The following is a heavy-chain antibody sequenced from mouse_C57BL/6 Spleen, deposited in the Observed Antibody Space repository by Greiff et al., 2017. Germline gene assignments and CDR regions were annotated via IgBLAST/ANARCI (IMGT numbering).Heavy chain of an antibody. V-gene: IGHV1-22*01. D-gene: IGHD4-1*01. CDR3: ARWVGRGYYFDY. CDR1: GYTFTDYN. J-gene: IGHJ2*01. Sequence: VQLQQSGPELVKPGASVKMSCKASGYTFTDYNMHWVKQSHGKSLEWIGYINPNYGGTSYNQKFKGKATLTVNKSSSTAYMELRSLTSEDSAVYYCARWVGRGYYFDYWGQGTTLTVSS. CDR2: INPNYGGT.